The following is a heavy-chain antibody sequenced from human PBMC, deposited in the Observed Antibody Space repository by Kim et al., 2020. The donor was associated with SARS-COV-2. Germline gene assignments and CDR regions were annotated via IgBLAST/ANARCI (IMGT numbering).Heavy chain of an antibody. Sequence: FQGRVTITRDTAASTAYMELSSLRSEDTAVYYCARDRGYSSVDSYGMDVWGQGTTVTVSS. V-gene: IGHV1-3*01. CDR3: ARDRGYSSVDSYGMDV. D-gene: IGHD5-18*01. J-gene: IGHJ6*02.